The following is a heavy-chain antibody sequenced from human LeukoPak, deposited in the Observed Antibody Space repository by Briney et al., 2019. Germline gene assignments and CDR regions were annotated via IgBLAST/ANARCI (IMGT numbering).Heavy chain of an antibody. CDR3: ARGRDQTNTGYCDH. V-gene: IGHV1-69*05. Sequence: ASVKVSCKASGGTSSRYAMNWVRQAPGQGLEWMGGIIPFFGSANYAQKFRGRLTITTDESTFTSYMELSSLRYEDTAVYYCARGRDQTNTGYCDHWGQGTLVTVS. CDR1: GGTSSRYA. J-gene: IGHJ4*02. CDR2: IIPFFGSA. D-gene: IGHD2-15*01.